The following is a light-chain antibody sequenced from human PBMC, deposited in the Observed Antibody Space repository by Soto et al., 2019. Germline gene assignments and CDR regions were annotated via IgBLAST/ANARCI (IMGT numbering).Light chain of an antibody. CDR2: EVT. CDR1: SSDFGGYDY. CDR3: SSYTGGNPSYV. Sequence: QSALTQPPSASGSPGHSVTISCTGTSSDFGGYDYVSWYQQHPGKAPKLMIYEVTIRPSGVSDRFSGSKSGNTASLTVSGLQAEDEADYYCSSYTGGNPSYVFGTGTKVTVL. J-gene: IGLJ1*01. V-gene: IGLV2-8*01.